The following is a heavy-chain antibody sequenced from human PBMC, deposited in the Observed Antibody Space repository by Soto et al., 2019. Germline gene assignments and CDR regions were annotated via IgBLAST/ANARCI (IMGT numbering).Heavy chain of an antibody. CDR2: ISGSGGST. D-gene: IGHD2-8*01. J-gene: IGHJ4*02. Sequence: GGSLRLSCAASGFTFSSYAMSWVRQVPGKGLEWVSAISGSGGSTYYADSVKGRFTISRDNSKNTLYLQMNSLRAEDTAVYYCAKGNGNAIHYLDYWGQGTLVTVSS. CDR1: GFTFSSYA. CDR3: AKGNGNAIHYLDY. V-gene: IGHV3-23*01.